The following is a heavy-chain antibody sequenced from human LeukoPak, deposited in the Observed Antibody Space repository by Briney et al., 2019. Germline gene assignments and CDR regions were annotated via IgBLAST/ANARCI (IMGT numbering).Heavy chain of an antibody. V-gene: IGHV4-4*07. Sequence: SETLSLTCTVSGGSISSYYWSWIRQPAGKGLEWIGRIYTSGSTNYNPSLKSRVTMSVDTSKNQFSLKLNSVTAADTAVYYCARESTTNDGSGLDYWGQGTLVTVSS. CDR1: GGSISSYY. D-gene: IGHD5/OR15-5a*01. CDR3: ARESTTNDGSGLDY. CDR2: IYTSGST. J-gene: IGHJ4*02.